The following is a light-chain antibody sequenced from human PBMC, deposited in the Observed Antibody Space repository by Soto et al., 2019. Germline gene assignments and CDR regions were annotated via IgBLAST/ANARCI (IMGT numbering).Light chain of an antibody. CDR1: QGISSY. V-gene: IGKV1-8*01. Sequence: AIRMTQSPSSFSASTGDRVTITCRASQGISSYLAWHQQKPGKAPKLLMYAASTLQSGVPSRFSGSGSGTDFTLTISCLQSEDFATYYCQQYYSYPRTFGQGTKV. CDR3: QQYYSYPRT. J-gene: IGKJ1*01. CDR2: AAS.